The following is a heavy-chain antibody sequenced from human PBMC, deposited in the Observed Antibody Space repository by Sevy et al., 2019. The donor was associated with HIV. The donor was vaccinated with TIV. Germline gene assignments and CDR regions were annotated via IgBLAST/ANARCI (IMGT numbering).Heavy chain of an antibody. Sequence: ASVKVSCKASGNSFTVYYFHWVRQAPGQGLEWMGWINPNSGDTHYAQRFQGRVTMTTDASINAASMELSRLTSDDTAVYYCARSITIFGVAPVGVWGQGTMVTVSS. D-gene: IGHD3-3*01. CDR3: ARSITIFGVAPVGV. V-gene: IGHV1-2*02. J-gene: IGHJ3*01. CDR2: INPNSGDT. CDR1: GNSFTVYY.